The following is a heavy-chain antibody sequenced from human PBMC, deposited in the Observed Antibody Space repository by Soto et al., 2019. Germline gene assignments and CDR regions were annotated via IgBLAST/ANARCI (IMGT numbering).Heavy chain of an antibody. J-gene: IGHJ4*02. V-gene: IGHV4-39*02. CDR2: IYYSGST. Sequence: SETLSLTCTVSGGSISSSSYYWGWIRQPPGKGLEWIGSIYYSGSTYYNPSLKSRVTISVDTSKNQFSLKLSSVTAADTAVYYCARDARLVPKSPTTFDYWGQGTLVTVSS. CDR3: ARDARLVPKSPTTFDY. D-gene: IGHD6-19*01. CDR1: GGSISSSSYY.